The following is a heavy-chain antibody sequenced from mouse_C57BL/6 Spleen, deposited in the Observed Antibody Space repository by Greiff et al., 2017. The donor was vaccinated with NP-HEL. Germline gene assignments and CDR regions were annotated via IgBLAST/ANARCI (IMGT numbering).Heavy chain of an antibody. V-gene: IGHV1-64*01. J-gene: IGHJ4*01. Sequence: VQLQQPGAELVKPGASVKLSCKASGYTFTSYWMHWVKQRPGQGLEWIGMIHPNSGSTNYNEKFKSKATLTVDKSSSTAYMQLSSLTSEDSAVYYCARGVLRPYAMDYWGQGTSVTVSS. CDR1: GYTFTSYW. CDR3: ARGVLRPYAMDY. CDR2: IHPNSGST. D-gene: IGHD1-1*01.